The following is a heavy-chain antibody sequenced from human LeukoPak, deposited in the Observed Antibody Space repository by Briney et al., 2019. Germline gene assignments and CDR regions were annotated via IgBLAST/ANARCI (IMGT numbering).Heavy chain of an antibody. CDR3: AELETGSFERSGSFDY. V-gene: IGHV3-30*02. CDR2: IRYDGSNK. Sequence: PGGSLRLSCAASGFTFSSYGMHWVRQAPGKGLEWVAFIRYDGSNKYYADSVKGRFTISRDNSKNTLYLQMNSLRAEDTAVYYCAELETGSFERSGSFDYWGQGTLVTVSS. D-gene: IGHD3-10*01. J-gene: IGHJ4*02. CDR1: GFTFSSYG.